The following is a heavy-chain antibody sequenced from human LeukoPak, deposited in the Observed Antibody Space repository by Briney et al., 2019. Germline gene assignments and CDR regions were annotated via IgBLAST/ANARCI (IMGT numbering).Heavy chain of an antibody. CDR1: GGSISSYY. Sequence: SETLSLTCAVSGGSISSYYWSWIRQPPGKGLEWIGYIYYSGSTNYNPSLKSRVTISVDTSKNQFSLKLSSVTAADTAVYYCATRGYSYALDAFDIWGQGTMVTVSS. V-gene: IGHV4-59*01. D-gene: IGHD5-18*01. CDR2: IYYSGST. CDR3: ATRGYSYALDAFDI. J-gene: IGHJ3*02.